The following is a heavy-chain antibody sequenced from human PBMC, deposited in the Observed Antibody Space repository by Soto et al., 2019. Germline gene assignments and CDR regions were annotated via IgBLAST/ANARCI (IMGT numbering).Heavy chain of an antibody. CDR3: ARDRLGLGSSAYYGMGV. Sequence: ASVKVSCKASGGTFSSYAISWVRQAPGQGLEWMGGIIPIFGTANYAQKFQGRVTITADESTSTAYMELSSLRSEDTAVYYCARDRLGLGSSAYYGMGVWGQGHTVTVCS. CDR1: GGTFSSYA. CDR2: IIPIFGTA. J-gene: IGHJ6*02. D-gene: IGHD3-22*01. V-gene: IGHV1-69*13.